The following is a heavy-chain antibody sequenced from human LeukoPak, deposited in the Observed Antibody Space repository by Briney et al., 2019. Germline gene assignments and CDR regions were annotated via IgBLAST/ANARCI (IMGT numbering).Heavy chain of an antibody. D-gene: IGHD3-22*01. Sequence: GGSLRLSCVASGFIFSSYGMSWVRQAPGKGLEWVSAISGSGDSTFYADSVKGRFTISRDNSKNTLYLQMSSLRAEDRAVHYCAKYYYDGTGSNLFDYWGQGTLVTVSS. CDR2: ISGSGDST. CDR3: AKYYYDGTGSNLFDY. V-gene: IGHV3-23*01. CDR1: GFIFSSYG. J-gene: IGHJ4*02.